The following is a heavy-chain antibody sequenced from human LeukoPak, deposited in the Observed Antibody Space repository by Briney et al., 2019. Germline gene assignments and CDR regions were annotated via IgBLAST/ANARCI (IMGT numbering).Heavy chain of an antibody. CDR2: ISPYNGYT. Sequence: VASVKVSCKASGYTFTTYGISWVRQAPGQGLEWMGWISPYNGYTNYAQKLQGRVTMTTDTSTNTAYMDLRSLRSDDTAVYYCARDHWSHYYGSGGQNYFVPWGQGTLVIVSS. CDR3: ARDHWSHYYGSGGQNYFVP. D-gene: IGHD3-10*01. J-gene: IGHJ5*02. CDR1: GYTFTTYG. V-gene: IGHV1-18*01.